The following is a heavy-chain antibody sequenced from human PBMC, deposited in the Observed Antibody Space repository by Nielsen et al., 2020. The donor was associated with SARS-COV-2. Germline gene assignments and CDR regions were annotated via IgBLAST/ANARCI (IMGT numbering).Heavy chain of an antibody. J-gene: IGHJ3*02. CDR3: ARDFPYSSSWNAFDI. D-gene: IGHD6-13*01. CDR2: IYYSGST. V-gene: IGHV4-31*03. Sequence: SETLSLTCTVSGGSISSGGYYWSWIRQHPGKGLEWIGYIYYSGSTYYNPSLKSRVTISVDTSKNQFSLKLSSVTAADTAVYYCARDFPYSSSWNAFDIWGQGTMVTVSS. CDR1: GGSISSGGYY.